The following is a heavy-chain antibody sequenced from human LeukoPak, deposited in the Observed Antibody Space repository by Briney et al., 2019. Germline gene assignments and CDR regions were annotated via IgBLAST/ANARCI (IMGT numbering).Heavy chain of an antibody. D-gene: IGHD2-2*01. V-gene: IGHV1-46*01. CDR2: INPSGGST. CDR1: GYTFTSCS. J-gene: IGHJ4*02. Sequence: GASVKVSCKASGYTFTSCSMHWVRQAPGQGLEWMGIINPSGGSTSYAQKFQGRVTITADKSTSTAYMELSSLRSEDTAVYYCARHAQYQLLFDYWGQGTLVTVSS. CDR3: ARHAQYQLLFDY.